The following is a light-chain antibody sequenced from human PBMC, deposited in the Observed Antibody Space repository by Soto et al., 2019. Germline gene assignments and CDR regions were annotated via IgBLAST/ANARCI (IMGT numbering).Light chain of an antibody. CDR2: NES. V-gene: IGKV3D-20*01. J-gene: IGKJ2*01. CDR1: QSVSSSY. CDR3: QLYCSSPYY. Sequence: EIVLTQSPATLSLSPGQRATFSCGASQSVSSSYLARYQQKPGRWPRHLLKNESSRATGIPDRYSGSGSATDFTLTLSRLEPEAFAVYYWQLYCSSPYYFGRRTKLEI.